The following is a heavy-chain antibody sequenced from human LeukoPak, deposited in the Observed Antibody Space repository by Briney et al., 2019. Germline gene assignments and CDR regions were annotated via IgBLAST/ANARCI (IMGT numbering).Heavy chain of an antibody. CDR1: GFTYSDYY. Sequence: GGSLRLSCAASGFTYSDYYLSWIRPAPGKGLDWVYYISSSGSTIYYADSVKGRFTISRDNAKNSLYLQMNSLRGEDTAVYYCAREEDYYYYMDVWGKGTTVTVSS. CDR3: AREEDYYYYMDV. J-gene: IGHJ6*03. CDR2: ISSSGSTI. V-gene: IGHV3-11*04.